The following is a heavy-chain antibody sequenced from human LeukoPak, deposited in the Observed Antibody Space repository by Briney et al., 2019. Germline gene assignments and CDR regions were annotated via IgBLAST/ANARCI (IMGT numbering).Heavy chain of an antibody. CDR3: AREYEQLVSYYFDY. J-gene: IGHJ4*02. V-gene: IGHV3-33*01. CDR1: GFTFSSYG. Sequence: GRSLRLSCAASGFTFSSYGMHWVRQAPGKGLEWVAVIWYDRSNKYYADSVKGRFTISRDNSKNTLYLQINSLRAEDTAVYYCAREYEQLVSYYFDYWGQGTLVTVSS. D-gene: IGHD6-13*01. CDR2: IWYDRSNK.